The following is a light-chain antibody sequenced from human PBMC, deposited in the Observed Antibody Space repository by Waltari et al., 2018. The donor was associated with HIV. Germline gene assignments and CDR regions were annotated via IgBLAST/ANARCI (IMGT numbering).Light chain of an antibody. V-gene: IGLV2-14*03. Sequence: QSALTQPASVSGSPGQSIVISCTGTSDDVGYYNYLSWYQQHPDKVPKLVIYDVTSRPSGVSNRFSGSKSGNTASLTISGLRADDEADYYCSSYVGSSTSWLFGGGTKLTV. CDR3: SSYVGSSTSWL. J-gene: IGLJ3*02. CDR1: SDDVGYYNY. CDR2: DVT.